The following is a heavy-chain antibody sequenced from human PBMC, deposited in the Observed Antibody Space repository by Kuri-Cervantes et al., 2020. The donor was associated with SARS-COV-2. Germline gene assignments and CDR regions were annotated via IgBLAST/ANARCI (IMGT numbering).Heavy chain of an antibody. J-gene: IGHJ4*02. Sequence: GGSLRLSCSASGFTFSKYAMHWVRQASGKGLEYVSAITNSGGSTYYADSVKGRFTISRDNSKNTLYLQMHSLRAEDTAVYYCARDAANYYDSSGYTYYFDYWGQGTLVTVSS. V-gene: IGHV3-64*04. CDR2: ITNSGGST. CDR1: GFTFSKYA. CDR3: ARDAANYYDSSGYTYYFDY. D-gene: IGHD3-22*01.